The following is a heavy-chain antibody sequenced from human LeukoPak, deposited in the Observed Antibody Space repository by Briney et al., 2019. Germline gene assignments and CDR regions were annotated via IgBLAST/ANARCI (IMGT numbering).Heavy chain of an antibody. D-gene: IGHD2/OR15-2a*01. CDR3: ARGQIDGTEVLDY. J-gene: IGHJ4*02. CDR2: IYYSGST. CDR1: GGSISSSSYY. Sequence: PSETLSLTCTVSGGSISSSSYYWGWIRQPPGKGLEWIGSIYYSGSTYYNPSLKSRVTISVDTSKNQFSLKLSSVTAADTAVYYCARGQIDGTEVLDYWGQGTLVTVSS. V-gene: IGHV4-39*07.